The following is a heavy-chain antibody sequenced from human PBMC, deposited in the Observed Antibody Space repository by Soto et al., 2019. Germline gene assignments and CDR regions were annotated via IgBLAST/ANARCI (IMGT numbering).Heavy chain of an antibody. CDR3: ARAWFGDFVYYFDY. CDR1: GYTFTNYA. V-gene: IGHV1-18*01. CDR2: ICAYNGNT. D-gene: IGHD3-10*01. J-gene: IGHJ4*02. Sequence: QVQLVQSGAEVKKPGASVKVSCKASGYTFTNYAISWVRQAPGQGLEWMGWICAYNGNTNYAQKLQGRVTMTTDTSTSSASMELRSLRSDDTAVYYCARAWFGDFVYYFDYWVQGTLVTVSS.